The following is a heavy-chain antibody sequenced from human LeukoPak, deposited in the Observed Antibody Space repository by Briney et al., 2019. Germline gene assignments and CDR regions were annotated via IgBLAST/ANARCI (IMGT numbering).Heavy chain of an antibody. CDR3: AKSRGYCSSTSCPSSDC. CDR2: ISRSGERT. Sequence: GGSLRLSCAASGFIFNNYGMSWVRRAPGKGLEWVSTISRSGERTYYSDTVKGRFTISRDNSKNTLYLQMNSLRAEDTAVYYCAKSRGYCSSTSCPSSDCWGQGILVTVSS. J-gene: IGHJ4*02. CDR1: GFIFNNYG. D-gene: IGHD2-2*01. V-gene: IGHV3-23*01.